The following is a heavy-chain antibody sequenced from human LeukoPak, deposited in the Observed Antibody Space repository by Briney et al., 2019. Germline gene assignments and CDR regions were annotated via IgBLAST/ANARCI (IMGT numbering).Heavy chain of an antibody. CDR1: GLTFSNYA. J-gene: IGHJ5*02. D-gene: IGHD4-17*01. V-gene: IGHV3-23*01. Sequence: GGSLRLSCAAPGLTFSNYAMTWVRQAPGRGLEWVASIKGNGGGPVYTDSVKGRFTTSRDNSKNTLYLQMTNLRAEDTALYYCTKDPNGDYIGAFDPWGQGTLVTVSS. CDR3: TKDPNGDYIGAFDP. CDR2: IKGNGGGP.